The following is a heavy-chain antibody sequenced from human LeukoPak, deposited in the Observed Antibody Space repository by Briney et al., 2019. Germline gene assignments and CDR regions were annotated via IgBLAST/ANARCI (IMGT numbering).Heavy chain of an antibody. CDR1: GYSFGTYD. V-gene: IGHV1-8*01. Sequence: APVKVSCKASGYSFGTYDINWVRQATGQGLEWMGWINPHSGNTGYAQRFQGRVTMSRDTSINTAYLEFNRLRSEDTAVYYCARGSFIRGTADDYWGQGTLITVSS. D-gene: IGHD3-10*01. CDR3: ARGSFIRGTADDY. CDR2: INPHSGNT. J-gene: IGHJ4*02.